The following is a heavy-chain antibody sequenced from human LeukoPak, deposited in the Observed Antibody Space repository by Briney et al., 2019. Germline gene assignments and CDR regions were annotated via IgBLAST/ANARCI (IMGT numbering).Heavy chain of an antibody. CDR3: AREAAGQWFDP. Sequence: PSETLSLTCAVSGVSISSSNWWTCARQPPGKVRVWIGETYHIGSTNYNPSLKSRVTMSLDKSKNQFSLNLTSVTAADTAVYYCAREAAGQWFDPWGQGTLVTVSS. CDR1: GVSISSSNW. D-gene: IGHD6-25*01. J-gene: IGHJ5*02. V-gene: IGHV4-4*02. CDR2: TYHIGST.